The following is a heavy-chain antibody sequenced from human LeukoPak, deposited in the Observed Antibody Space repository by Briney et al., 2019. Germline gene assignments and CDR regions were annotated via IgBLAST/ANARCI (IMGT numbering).Heavy chain of an antibody. V-gene: IGHV4-4*07. CDR2: IYTSGSS. D-gene: IGHD2-15*01. J-gene: IGHJ4*02. CDR3: ARDGYCSGGSCYWDY. CDR1: GGSISSYY. Sequence: PPQTLSLTCTVSGGSISSYYWSWIPQPAGKGLEWIGRIYTSGSSNYNPSLKSRVTMSVDTSKNQISLKLSSVTAADRAVDYCARDGYCSGGSCYWDYWGQGTLVTVSS.